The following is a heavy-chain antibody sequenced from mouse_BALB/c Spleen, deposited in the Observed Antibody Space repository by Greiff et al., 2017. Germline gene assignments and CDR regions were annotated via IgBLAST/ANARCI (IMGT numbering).Heavy chain of an antibody. CDR2: IYPSDSYT. CDR1: GYTFTSYW. D-gene: IGHD3-2*01. V-gene: IGHV1-69*02. CDR3: TRMGQLGLRNGMDY. Sequence: QVQLQQPGAELVRPGASVKLSCKSSGYTFTSYWINWVKQRPGQGLEWIGNIYPSDSYTNYNQKFKDKATLTVDKSSSTAYMQLSSPTSEDSAVYYCTRMGQLGLRNGMDYWGQGTSVTVSS. J-gene: IGHJ4*01.